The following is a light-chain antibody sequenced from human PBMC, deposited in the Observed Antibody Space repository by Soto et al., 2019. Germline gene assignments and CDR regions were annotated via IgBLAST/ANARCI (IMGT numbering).Light chain of an antibody. J-gene: IGKJ1*01. CDR3: QQCGSSWA. CDR2: AAS. V-gene: IGKV3-20*01. CDR1: QSVSSSD. Sequence: ENVLTQSPGTLSLSPGERATLSCRASQSVSSSDLGWYQQKPGQAPRLLIYAASSRATGIPDRFSGSGSGTDFTLTISRLEPEDFAVYYCQQCGSSWAFGQGTKVEVK.